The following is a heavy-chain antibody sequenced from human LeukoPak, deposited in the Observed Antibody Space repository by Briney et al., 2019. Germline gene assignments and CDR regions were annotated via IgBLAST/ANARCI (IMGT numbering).Heavy chain of an antibody. J-gene: IGHJ4*02. Sequence: GGSLRLSCAASGFTFSTYWMSRVRQAPGKGLEWVANIKQDGSEKYYVDSVKGRFTISRDNAKNSLYLQMNSLRVEDTAVYYCARASAVAGTRDYWGQGTLVTVSS. V-gene: IGHV3-7*01. D-gene: IGHD6-19*01. CDR3: ARASAVAGTRDY. CDR2: IKQDGSEK. CDR1: GFTFSTYW.